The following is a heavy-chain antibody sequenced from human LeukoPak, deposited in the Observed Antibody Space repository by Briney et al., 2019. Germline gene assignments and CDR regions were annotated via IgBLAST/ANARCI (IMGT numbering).Heavy chain of an antibody. CDR2: IYYSGNT. Sequence: PSETLSLTCTVSGGSISSSNYYWGWFRQPPGKGLEWIGSIYYSGNTYYNSSLKSRVTISVDTSKNHFSLNLNSVTAADTAVYYCARHAYYDFVTGLFDPWGQGTLVTVSS. CDR3: ARHAYYDFVTGLFDP. J-gene: IGHJ5*02. D-gene: IGHD3-3*01. CDR1: GGSISSSNYY. V-gene: IGHV4-39*01.